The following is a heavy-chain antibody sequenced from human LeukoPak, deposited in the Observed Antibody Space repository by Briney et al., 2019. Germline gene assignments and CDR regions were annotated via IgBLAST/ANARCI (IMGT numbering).Heavy chain of an antibody. CDR1: GYSFTSYW. CDR3: ALLGEQLVPYYYYGMDV. J-gene: IGHJ6*02. V-gene: IGHV5-10-1*01. CDR2: IDPSDSYT. Sequence: LGESLKISCTGSGYSFTSYWISWVRQMPGKGLEWMGRIDPSDSYTNYSPSFQGHVTISADKSISTAYLQWSSLKASDTAMYYCALLGEQLVPYYYYGMDVWGQGATVTVSS. D-gene: IGHD6-6*01.